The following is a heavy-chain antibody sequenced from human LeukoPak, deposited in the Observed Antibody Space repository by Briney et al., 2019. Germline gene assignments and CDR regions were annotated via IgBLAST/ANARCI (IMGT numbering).Heavy chain of an antibody. V-gene: IGHV3-23*01. D-gene: IGHD3-16*02. J-gene: IGHJ6*04. Sequence: GGSLRLSCAASGFTFSSYAMSWVRQDPGKGLEWVSAISGSGGSTYYADSVKGRFTISRDNSKNTPYLQMNSLRAEDTAVYYCAKRMRLGELSLYNYYYYGMDVWGKGTTVTVSS. CDR1: GFTFSSYA. CDR2: ISGSGGST. CDR3: AKRMRLGELSLYNYYYYGMDV.